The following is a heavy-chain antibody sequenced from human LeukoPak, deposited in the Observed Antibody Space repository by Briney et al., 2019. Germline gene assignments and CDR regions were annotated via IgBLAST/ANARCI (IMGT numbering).Heavy chain of an antibody. V-gene: IGHV3-33*08. J-gene: IGHJ4*02. CDR3: ARVGEIAATNLDY. CDR1: GFTFSSYG. Sequence: SGGSLRLSCAASGFTFSSYGMHWVRQAPGKGLEWVAVIWYDGSNKYYADSVKGRFTISRDNSKNTLYLQMNSLRAEDTAVYYCARVGEIAATNLDYWGQGTLVTVSS. D-gene: IGHD6-13*01. CDR2: IWYDGSNK.